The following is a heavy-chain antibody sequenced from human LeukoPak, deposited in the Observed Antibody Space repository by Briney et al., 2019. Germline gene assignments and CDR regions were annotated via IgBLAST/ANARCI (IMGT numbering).Heavy chain of an antibody. CDR3: ARDSGRYYYDSSGYGGYAFDI. D-gene: IGHD3-22*01. J-gene: IGHJ3*02. V-gene: IGHV4-59*01. Sequence: PSETLSLTCTVSGASISSYYWSWIRQPPGKGLEWIGYVYNSGNTDYNPSLKSRVTISVDTSKKQFSLRVSSVTAADTAVYYCARDSGRYYYDSSGYGGYAFDIWGQGTMVTVSS. CDR2: VYNSGNT. CDR1: GASISSYY.